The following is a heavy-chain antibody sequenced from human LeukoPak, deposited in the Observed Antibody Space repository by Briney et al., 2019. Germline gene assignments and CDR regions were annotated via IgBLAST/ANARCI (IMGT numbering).Heavy chain of an antibody. V-gene: IGHV3-30*04. D-gene: IGHD3-22*01. CDR2: ISYDGSNK. CDR1: GFTFSSYA. J-gene: IGHJ4*02. Sequence: PGRSLRLSCAASGFTFSSYAMHWVRQAPGKGLEWVAVISYDGSNKYYADSVKGRFTISRDNSKNTLYLQMNSLRAEDTAVYYCAKGVPRGNYYDLEDYFDYWGQGTLVTVSS. CDR3: AKGVPRGNYYDLEDYFDY.